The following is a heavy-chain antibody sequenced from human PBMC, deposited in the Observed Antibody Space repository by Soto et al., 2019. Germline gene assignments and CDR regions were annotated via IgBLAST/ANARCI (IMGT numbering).Heavy chain of an antibody. CDR1: GFAFSGYW. V-gene: IGHV3-7*01. J-gene: IGHJ4*02. CDR2: IKQDGSEK. CDR3: ARATSVDAY. Sequence: EVQLVESGGDLVQPGGSLRLSCAASGFAFSGYWMSWVRQAPGKGLEGVANIKQDGSEKYYVDSVKGRFTISRDNAKNSLYLQMNILRVDDTAVYYCARATSVDAYWGQGTLVTVSS. D-gene: IGHD5-12*01.